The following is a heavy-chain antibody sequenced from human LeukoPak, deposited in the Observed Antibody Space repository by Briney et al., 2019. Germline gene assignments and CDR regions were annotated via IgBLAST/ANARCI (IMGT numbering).Heavy chain of an antibody. CDR1: GFTFSSYG. D-gene: IGHD1-1*01. V-gene: IGHV3-30*18. CDR2: ISYDGSNK. J-gene: IGHJ4*02. Sequence: GGSLRLSCAASGFTFSSYGMHWVRQAPGRGPEWVAVISYDGSNKYYADSVKGRFTISRDNSKNTLYLQMNSLRAEDTAVYYCAKGVEKGYWGQGTLVTVSS. CDR3: AKGVEKGY.